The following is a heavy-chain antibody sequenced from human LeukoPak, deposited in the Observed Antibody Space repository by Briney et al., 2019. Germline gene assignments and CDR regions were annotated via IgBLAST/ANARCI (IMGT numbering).Heavy chain of an antibody. D-gene: IGHD2-2*02. V-gene: IGHV4-30-4*08. CDR1: GGSIRSGDYY. Sequence: SETLSLTCTVSGGSIRSGDYYWSWIRQPPGKGREWIGYMYYSGSTSYNPSLKSRVTISVDTSKNQFSLKLSPVTPADTAVYYCASSTVPAAIPYFDYWGQGTLVTVSS. CDR3: ASSTVPAAIPYFDY. J-gene: IGHJ4*02. CDR2: MYYSGST.